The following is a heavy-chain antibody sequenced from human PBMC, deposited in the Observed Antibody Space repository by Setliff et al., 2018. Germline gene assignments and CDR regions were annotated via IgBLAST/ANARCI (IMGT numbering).Heavy chain of an antibody. V-gene: IGHV3-7*03. CDR3: ARRHIGGIIGYYFDY. Sequence: PGGSLRLSCAASGFTFSNYWMSWVRQAPGKGLEWVANIKEDGSEKYYVDSVKGRFTISRDNAKNSLYLQMNSLRAEDTAVYYCARRHIGGIIGYYFDYWGQGTLVTVSS. D-gene: IGHD3-3*01. CDR2: IKEDGSEK. J-gene: IGHJ4*02. CDR1: GFTFSNYW.